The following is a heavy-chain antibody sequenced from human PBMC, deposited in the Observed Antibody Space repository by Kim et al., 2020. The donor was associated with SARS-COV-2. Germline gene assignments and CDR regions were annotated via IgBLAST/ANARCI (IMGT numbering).Heavy chain of an antibody. J-gene: IGHJ3*02. V-gene: IGHV4-39*01. D-gene: IGHD3-10*01. Sequence: KSRVTISVDTSKNQFSLKLSSVTAADTAVYYCARPGYYYGSGSYYRAFDIWGQGTMVTVSS. CDR3: ARPGYYYGSGSYYRAFDI.